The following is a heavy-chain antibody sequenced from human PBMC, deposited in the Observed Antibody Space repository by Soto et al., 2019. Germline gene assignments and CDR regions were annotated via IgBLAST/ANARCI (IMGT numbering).Heavy chain of an antibody. CDR2: ISDSGTT. D-gene: IGHD6-6*01. CDR1: GGSISGYY. Sequence: PSETLSLTCTVSGGSISGYYWNWVRQPPGKGLEWIGYISDSGTTNYNPSLMSRVTISVDRSMNKFSLRLTSVTTMDAAVYYCAREYSTSSPWFDPWGQGTLVTVSS. J-gene: IGHJ5*02. CDR3: AREYSTSSPWFDP. V-gene: IGHV4-59*01.